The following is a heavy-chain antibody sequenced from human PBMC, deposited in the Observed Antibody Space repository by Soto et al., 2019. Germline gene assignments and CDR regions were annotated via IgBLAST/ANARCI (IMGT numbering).Heavy chain of an antibody. V-gene: IGHV3-48*01. Sequence: EVQLVESGGGLGQPGGSLRLSCAASGFTFSSYSMSWVRQAPGKGLEWVSYISSTRNTIYYAVSVKGRFTISRDNAKNPLYLHMNSLSAEDTAVYYCARDRGCSGGICYRDLGYWGQGTLVTVSS. J-gene: IGHJ4*02. D-gene: IGHD2-15*01. CDR1: GFTFSSYS. CDR3: ARDRGCSGGICYRDLGY. CDR2: ISSTRNTI.